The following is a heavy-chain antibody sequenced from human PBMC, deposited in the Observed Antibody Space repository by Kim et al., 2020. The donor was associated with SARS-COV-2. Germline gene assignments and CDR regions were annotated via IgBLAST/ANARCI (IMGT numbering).Heavy chain of an antibody. J-gene: IGHJ4*02. V-gene: IGHV4-31*03. CDR1: GGSISSGGYY. Sequence: SETLSLTCTVSGGSISSGGYYWSWIRQHPGKGLEWIGYIYYSGSTYYNPSLKSRVTISADTSKNQFSLKLSSVTAADTAVYYCARGGDYCSGGSCYDSPLDYWGQGTLVTVSS. CDR2: IYYSGST. CDR3: ARGGDYCSGGSCYDSPLDY. D-gene: IGHD2-15*01.